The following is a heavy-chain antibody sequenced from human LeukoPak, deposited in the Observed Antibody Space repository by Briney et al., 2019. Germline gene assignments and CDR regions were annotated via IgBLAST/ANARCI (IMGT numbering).Heavy chain of an antibody. Sequence: ASETLSHTCAVYGGSFSGYYWSWIRQPPGKGLEWIGEINHSGSTNYNPSLKSRVTISVDTSKNQFSLKLSSVTAADTAVYYCARAKYYYGSGSYYNEEPFDYWGQGTLVTVSS. V-gene: IGHV4-34*01. J-gene: IGHJ4*02. D-gene: IGHD3-10*01. CDR3: ARAKYYYGSGSYYNEEPFDY. CDR1: GGSFSGYY. CDR2: INHSGST.